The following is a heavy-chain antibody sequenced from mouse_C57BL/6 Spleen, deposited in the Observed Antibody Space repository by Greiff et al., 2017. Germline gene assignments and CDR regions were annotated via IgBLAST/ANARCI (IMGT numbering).Heavy chain of an antibody. J-gene: IGHJ4*01. CDR1: GYAFSSSW. Sequence: QVQLQQSGPELVKPGASVKISCKASGYAFSSSWMNWVKQRPGKGLEWIGRIYPGDGDTNYNGKFKGKATLTADKSSSTAYMQLSSLTSEDSAVYFCARGITTVVATGAMDYRGQGTSVTVSS. D-gene: IGHD1-1*01. V-gene: IGHV1-82*01. CDR3: ARGITTVVATGAMDY. CDR2: IYPGDGDT.